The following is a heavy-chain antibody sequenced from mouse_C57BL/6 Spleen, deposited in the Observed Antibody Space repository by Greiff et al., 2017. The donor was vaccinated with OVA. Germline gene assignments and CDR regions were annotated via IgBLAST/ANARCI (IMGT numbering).Heavy chain of an antibody. V-gene: IGHV1-72*01. CDR1: GYTFTSYW. CDR3: ARSYYGSSYAWFAY. CDR2: IDPNSGGT. Sequence: VQLQESGAELVKPGASVKLSCKASGYTFTSYWMHWVKQRPGRGLEWIGRIDPNSGGTKYNEKFKSKATLTVDKPSSTAYMQLSSLTSEDSAVYYCARSYYGSSYAWFAYWGQGTLVTVSA. D-gene: IGHD1-1*01. J-gene: IGHJ3*01.